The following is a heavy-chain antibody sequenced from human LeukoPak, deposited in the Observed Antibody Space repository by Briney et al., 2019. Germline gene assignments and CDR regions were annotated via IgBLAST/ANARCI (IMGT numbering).Heavy chain of an antibody. CDR1: GGTFSSYA. V-gene: IGHV1-69*05. CDR2: IIPIFGTA. D-gene: IGHD4-23*01. Sequence: ASVKVSCKASGGTFSSYAISWVRQAPGQGLEWMGGIIPIFGTANYAQKFQGRVTITTDESTSTAYMELSSLRSEDTAVYYCARVLRSGASGGNSPYYYYYYMDVWGKGTTVNVSS. CDR3: ARVLRSGASGGNSPYYYYYYMDV. J-gene: IGHJ6*03.